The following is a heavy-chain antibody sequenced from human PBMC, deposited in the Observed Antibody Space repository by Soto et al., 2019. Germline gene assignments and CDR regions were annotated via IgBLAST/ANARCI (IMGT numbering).Heavy chain of an antibody. D-gene: IGHD3-16*02. CDR1: GFTFSNAW. Sequence: EVQLVESGGGLVKTGGSLRLSCAASGFTFSNAWMTWVRQAPGKGLEWVGRIKSKTDGGTTDYAAPVKGRFTISRDDSKTTLYLQINSLKTDDTAVYYCTTALRLGELSLLYSFDYWGQGTLVNVSS. J-gene: IGHJ4*02. V-gene: IGHV3-15*01. CDR2: IKSKTDGGTT. CDR3: TTALRLGELSLLYSFDY.